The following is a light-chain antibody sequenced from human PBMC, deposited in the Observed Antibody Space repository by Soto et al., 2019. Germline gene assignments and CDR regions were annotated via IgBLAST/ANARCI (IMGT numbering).Light chain of an antibody. J-gene: IGKJ1*01. Sequence: EIVMTQSPATLSVSPGERATLSCRASQSVNSNLAWYQQKPGQAPRLLIYGASTRATGIPARFSGSGSGTEFTVTISSLQSEDFAVYSCQQYNDWLTWLFGQGTKVEIK. CDR1: QSVNSN. CDR2: GAS. V-gene: IGKV3-15*01. CDR3: QQYNDWLTWL.